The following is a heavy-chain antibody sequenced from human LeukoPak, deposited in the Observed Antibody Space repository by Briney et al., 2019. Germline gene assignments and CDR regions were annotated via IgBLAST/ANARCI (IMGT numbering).Heavy chain of an antibody. CDR3: AREFGTRWPFDL. J-gene: IGHJ2*01. D-gene: IGHD5-24*01. V-gene: IGHV1-69*04. Sequence: ASVKVSCKASGGTFSSYAISWVRQAPGQGLEWMGRIIPILGIANYAQKFQGRVTITADKSTSTAYMELSSLRSEDTAVYYCAREFGTRWPFDLWGRGTLVTVSS. CDR2: IIPILGIA. CDR1: GGTFSSYA.